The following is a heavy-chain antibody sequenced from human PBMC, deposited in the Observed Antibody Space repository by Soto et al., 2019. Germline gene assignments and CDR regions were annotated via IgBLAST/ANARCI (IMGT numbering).Heavy chain of an antibody. Sequence: GGSLRLSCAASGFTFSSYAMHWVRQAPGKGLEWVAVISYDGSNKYYADSVKGRFTISRDNSKNTLYLQMNSLRAEDTAVYYCARPTIFGVVIIFHYGMDVWGQGTTVTVSS. CDR1: GFTFSSYA. CDR3: ARPTIFGVVIIFHYGMDV. D-gene: IGHD3-3*01. CDR2: ISYDGSNK. J-gene: IGHJ6*02. V-gene: IGHV3-30-3*01.